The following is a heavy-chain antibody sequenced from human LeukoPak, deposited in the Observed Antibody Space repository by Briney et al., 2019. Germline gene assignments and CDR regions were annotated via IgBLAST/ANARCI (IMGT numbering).Heavy chain of an antibody. CDR3: ARLYVGATFRRFDY. V-gene: IGHV4-59*08. D-gene: IGHD1-26*01. CDR2: IYYSGNT. Sequence: SETLSLTCTLSGRPISSYYWSWIRQPPGKGPDWIGYIYYSGNTNYNHSLKSLVTISVDTSKNQFSLKLSSVTAADTAVYYCARLYVGATFRRFDYWGQGTLVTVSS. J-gene: IGHJ4*02. CDR1: GRPISSYY.